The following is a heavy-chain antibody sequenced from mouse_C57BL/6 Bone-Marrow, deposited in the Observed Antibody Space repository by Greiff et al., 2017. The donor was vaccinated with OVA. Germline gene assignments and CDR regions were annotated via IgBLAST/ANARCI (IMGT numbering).Heavy chain of an antibody. CDR2: INPNNGGT. V-gene: IGHV1-26*01. CDR3: AKWSAY. J-gene: IGHJ3*01. CDR1: GYTFTDYY. Sequence: VQLQQSGPELVKPGASVKISCKASGYTFTDYYMNWVKQSHGKSLEWIGDINPNNGGTSYNQKFKGKATLTVDKSSSTAYMELRSLTSEDSAVYYSAKWSAYWGQGTLVTVSA.